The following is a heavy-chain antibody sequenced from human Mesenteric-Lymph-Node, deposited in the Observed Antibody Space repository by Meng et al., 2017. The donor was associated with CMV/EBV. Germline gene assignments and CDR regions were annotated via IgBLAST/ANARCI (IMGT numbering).Heavy chain of an antibody. V-gene: IGHV4-59*01. CDR3: ARVVGYSGFFDY. D-gene: IGHD5-12*01. CDR2: IYYSGST. J-gene: IGHJ4*02. CDR1: GGSISSYY. Sequence: SETLSLTCTVSGGSISSYYWSWIRQLPGKGLEWIGYIYYSGSTNYNPSLKSRVTISVDTSKNQFSLKLSSVTAADTAVYYCARVVGYSGFFDYWGQGTLVTVSS.